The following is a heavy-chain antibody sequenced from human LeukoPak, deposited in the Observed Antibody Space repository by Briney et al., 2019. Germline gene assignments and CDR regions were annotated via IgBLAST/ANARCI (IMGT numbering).Heavy chain of an antibody. D-gene: IGHD5-18*01. J-gene: IGHJ4*02. Sequence: GGSLILSCSVSGFNLNSFWMTWVRQAPGKGLEWVANIGKDGSEKNYVDSVKGRFTISRDNAKNSLYLQMNSLRAEDTAIYYCARTYSPFDYWGQGTLVTVSS. V-gene: IGHV3-7*04. CDR2: IGKDGSEK. CDR3: ARTYSPFDY. CDR1: GFNLNSFW.